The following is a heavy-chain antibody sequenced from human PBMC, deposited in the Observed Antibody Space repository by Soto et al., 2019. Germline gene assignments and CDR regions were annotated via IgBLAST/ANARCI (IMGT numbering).Heavy chain of an antibody. CDR2: MNPGSGDT. V-gene: IGHV1-8*01. D-gene: IGHD3-16*01. J-gene: IGHJ5*02. CDR3: ARMETFGSLNWFDT. CDR1: GYSFTNND. Sequence: GASVKVSCKASGYSFTNNDVSWVRQATGQGLEGMGWMNPGSGDTGYAQKFQGRVTMTRDISIATAYMELSSLRSDDTAIYYCARMETFGSLNWFDTWGQGTLVTVSS.